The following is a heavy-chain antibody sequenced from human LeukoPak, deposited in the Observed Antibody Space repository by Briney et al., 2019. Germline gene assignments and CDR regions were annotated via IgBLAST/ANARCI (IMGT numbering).Heavy chain of an antibody. D-gene: IGHD2/OR15-2a*01. J-gene: IGHJ6*03. CDR2: ISSSGKMM. Sequence: GRSLRLSCAASVFTFSDYFMNWVRHTRGKGLEWVAHISSSGKMMYYADSVKGRITIARDNAKKSLYLQMKRLRGEHTGVYYCARAQFRYFQYMDVWGNGTTVTVSS. V-gene: IGHV3-11*04. CDR3: ARAQFRYFQYMDV. CDR1: VFTFSDYF.